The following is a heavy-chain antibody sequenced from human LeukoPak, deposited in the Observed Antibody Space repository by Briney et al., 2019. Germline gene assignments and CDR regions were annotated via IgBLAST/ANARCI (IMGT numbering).Heavy chain of an antibody. J-gene: IGHJ4*02. CDR2: IRYDGSNK. CDR1: GFTFSSYG. CDR3: AKDFRGSGSSPDY. V-gene: IGHV3-30*02. Sequence: PGGSLRLSCAASGFTFSSYGMHWVRQAPGKGLEWVAFIRYDGSNKYYADFVKGRFTISRDNSKNTLYLQMNSLRAEDTAVYYCAKDFRGSGSSPDYWGQGTLVTVSS. D-gene: IGHD1-26*01.